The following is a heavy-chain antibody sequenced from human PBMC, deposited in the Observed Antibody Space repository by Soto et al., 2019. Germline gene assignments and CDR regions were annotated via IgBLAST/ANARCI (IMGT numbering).Heavy chain of an antibody. V-gene: IGHV1-2*02. J-gene: IGHJ4*02. Sequence: QVQLVQSGAEVKKPGASVKVSCKASGYSFTGYFIHWVRQAPGQGLEWMGWINPNTGVTKYAQEFQGRVTRTRATSITTAEMELSSLSSDDTAVYYCAREKDYDILTVYKRAGGLDYWGQGTQVSVSS. D-gene: IGHD3-9*01. CDR2: INPNTGVT. CDR3: AREKDYDILTVYKRAGGLDY. CDR1: GYSFTGYF.